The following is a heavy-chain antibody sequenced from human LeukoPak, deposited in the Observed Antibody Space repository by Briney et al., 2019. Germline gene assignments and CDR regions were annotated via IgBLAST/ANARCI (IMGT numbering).Heavy chain of an antibody. D-gene: IGHD6-13*01. V-gene: IGHV3-48*03. Sequence: GGSLRLSCAASGFTFSSYEMNWVRQAPGKGLEWVSYISSSGSTIYYADSVKGRFTISRDNAKNSLYLQMNSLRAEDTAVYYRAKIAAAGSLDYFDYWGQGTLVTVSS. J-gene: IGHJ4*02. CDR3: AKIAAAGSLDYFDY. CDR1: GFTFSSYE. CDR2: ISSSGSTI.